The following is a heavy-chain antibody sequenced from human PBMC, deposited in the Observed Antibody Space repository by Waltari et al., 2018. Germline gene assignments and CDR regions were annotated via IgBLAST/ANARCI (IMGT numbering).Heavy chain of an antibody. J-gene: IGHJ4*02. CDR3: ARDRGRGLYLES. V-gene: IGHV4-4*02. Sequence: QVKLQESGPGLVKPSGTLSLTCAVSGKSVTNSYWWSWVRQSPGRGLEWIGQIHGSGRTNYNPSLESRVTVSLDTSNNHFSLRVTSATAADTAVYFCARDRGRGLYLESWGQGTLVTVSP. CDR2: IHGSGRT. D-gene: IGHD2-15*01. CDR1: GKSVTNSYW.